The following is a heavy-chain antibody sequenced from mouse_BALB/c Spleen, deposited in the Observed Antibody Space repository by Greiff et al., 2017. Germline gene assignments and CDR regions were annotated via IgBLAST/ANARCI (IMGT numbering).Heavy chain of an antibody. CDR2: ISYSGST. CDR3: ARGVRRGAMDY. V-gene: IGHV3-2*02. J-gene: IGHJ4*01. D-gene: IGHD2-14*01. CDR1: GYSITSDYA. Sequence: EVKLQESGPGLVKPSQSLSLTCTVTGYSITSDYAWNWIRQFPGNKLEWMGYISYSGSTSYNPSLKSRISITRDTSKNQFFLQLNSVTTEDTATYYCARGVRRGAMDYWGQGTSVTVSS.